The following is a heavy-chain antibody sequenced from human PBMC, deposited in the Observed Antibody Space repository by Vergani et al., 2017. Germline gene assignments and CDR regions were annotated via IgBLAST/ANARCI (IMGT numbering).Heavy chain of an antibody. D-gene: IGHD4-23*01. Sequence: EVQLVQSGAEVKKPGATMKISCKVSGYTFTDHYMHWVKQAPGKGLEWMGLVDPEDGETIYAEKFKGRVTIAADTSTDTAHLVLSSLRSEDTAVYYCATPQTGTTGVMEVLLQRATVSVSS. J-gene: IGHJ6*01. CDR1: GYTFTDHY. V-gene: IGHV1-69-2*01. CDR2: VDPEDGET. CDR3: ATPQTGTTGVMEV.